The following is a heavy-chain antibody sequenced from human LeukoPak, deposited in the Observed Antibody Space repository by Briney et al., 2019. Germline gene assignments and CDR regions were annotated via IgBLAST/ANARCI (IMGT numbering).Heavy chain of an antibody. Sequence: ASVKVSCKVSGYTLTELSMHWVLQAPGKGLEWMGGFDPEDGETIYAQKFQGRVTMTEDTSTDTAYMELSSLRSEDTAVYYCATAWVSLVPAEPTDDKSYWYFDLWGRGTLVTVSS. V-gene: IGHV1-24*01. CDR2: FDPEDGET. J-gene: IGHJ2*01. CDR3: ATAWVSLVPAEPTDDKSYWYFDL. CDR1: GYTLTELS. D-gene: IGHD2-2*01.